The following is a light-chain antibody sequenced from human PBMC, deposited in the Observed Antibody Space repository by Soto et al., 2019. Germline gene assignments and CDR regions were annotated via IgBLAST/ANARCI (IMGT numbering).Light chain of an antibody. J-gene: IGKJ1*01. V-gene: IGKV1-5*03. Sequence: DIQMTQSPSTLSASVGDRVTITCRASQSISYWLAWYQQKPGKAPKLLIYKASILESGVPSRFGGSGSGTEFTLTIRSLQPDDFAPYYCQQYNSYPWTFGQGTKVETK. CDR1: QSISYW. CDR3: QQYNSYPWT. CDR2: KAS.